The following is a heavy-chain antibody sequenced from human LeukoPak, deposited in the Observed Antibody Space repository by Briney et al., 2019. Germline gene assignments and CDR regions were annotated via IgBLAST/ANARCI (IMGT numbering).Heavy chain of an antibody. CDR2: IYSGADT. Sequence: PGGSLRLSCAASGFPVSSNYMSWVRQAPGKGLEWVSVIYSGADTYYAESVKGRFTISRDNSKNTLYLQMNSLRAEDTAVYYCARDGSLPDYWGQGTLVTVSS. V-gene: IGHV3-66*02. CDR1: GFPVSSNY. D-gene: IGHD5-24*01. J-gene: IGHJ4*02. CDR3: ARDGSLPDY.